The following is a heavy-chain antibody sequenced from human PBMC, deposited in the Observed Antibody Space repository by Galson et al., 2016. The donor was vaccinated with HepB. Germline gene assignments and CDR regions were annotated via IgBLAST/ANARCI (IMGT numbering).Heavy chain of an antibody. CDR2: INSGGST. J-gene: IGHJ4*02. CDR1: GGSISSGSYY. Sequence: TLSLTCTVSGGSISSGSYYWSWIRQPAGKGLEWIGRINSGGSTNYDPSPKRRVTISIDTSKSQFYLNLKSVTAADPAVYYVARKYISGGLDYFDYWGQGTLVTVSS. CDR3: ARKYISGGLDYFDY. V-gene: IGHV4-61*02. D-gene: IGHD6-19*01.